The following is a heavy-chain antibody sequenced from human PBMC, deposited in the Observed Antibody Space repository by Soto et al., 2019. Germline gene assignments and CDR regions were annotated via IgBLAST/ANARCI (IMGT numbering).Heavy chain of an antibody. J-gene: IGHJ6*02. CDR1: GFTFSSYA. D-gene: IGHD2-15*01. V-gene: IGHV3-23*01. Sequence: GGSLRLSCAASGFTFSSYAMSWVRQAPGKGLEWVSAISGSGGSTYYADSVKGRFTISRDNSKNTLYLQMNSLRAEDTAVYYCVKTRYCSGGRCYSGVAHYYYGMDVWGQGTPVTVYS. CDR2: ISGSGGST. CDR3: VKTRYCSGGRCYSGVAHYYYGMDV.